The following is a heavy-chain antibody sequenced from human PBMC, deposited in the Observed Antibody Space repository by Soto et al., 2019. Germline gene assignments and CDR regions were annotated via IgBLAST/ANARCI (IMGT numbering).Heavy chain of an antibody. Sequence: GGSLRLSCEASELTMSSNFMSWFRQAPGKGLEWVSVICVDGDRYYADSVKGRFTISRHNSKNILYLQMNSLRVEDTAVYYCARSPFIVIAGPPGSTVFCGQAPLVTGSS. CDR1: ELTMSSNF. CDR2: ICVDGDR. D-gene: IGHD1-26*01. J-gene: IGHJ4*02. CDR3: ARSPFIVIAGPPGSTVF. V-gene: IGHV3-53*04.